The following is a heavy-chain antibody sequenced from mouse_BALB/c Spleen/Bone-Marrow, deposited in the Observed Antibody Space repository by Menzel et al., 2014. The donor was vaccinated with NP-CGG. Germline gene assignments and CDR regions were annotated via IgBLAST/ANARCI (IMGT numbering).Heavy chain of an antibody. V-gene: IGHV1S41*01. CDR3: ARYDYAMDY. Sequence: DLVKPGTSEKLSCKASGYTFTNFWINWIKQRPGQGLEWIGRIAPGSGTTYYNEMFKRKATLTVDTSSSTAYIQLSSLSSEDSAVYFCARYDYAMDYWGQGTSVTVSS. D-gene: IGHD2-3*01. CDR2: IAPGSGTT. CDR1: GYTFTNFW. J-gene: IGHJ4*01.